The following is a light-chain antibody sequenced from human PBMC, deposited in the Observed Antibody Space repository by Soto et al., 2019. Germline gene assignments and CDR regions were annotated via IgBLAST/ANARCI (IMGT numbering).Light chain of an antibody. CDR2: GAS. CDR3: QQYGSPSWT. J-gene: IGKJ1*01. V-gene: IGKV3-20*01. Sequence: EIVLTQSPGTLTLSPGERATLSCRASQSVSSSYLAWYQQKPGQAPRLLIYGASSRATGIPDRFSGSGSGTDFTLTNSRLDPEYFAVYYCQQYGSPSWTFGQGTKVEI. CDR1: QSVSSSY.